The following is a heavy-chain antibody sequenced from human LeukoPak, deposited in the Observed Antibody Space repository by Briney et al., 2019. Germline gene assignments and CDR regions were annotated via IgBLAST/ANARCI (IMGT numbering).Heavy chain of an antibody. V-gene: IGHV3-74*01. Sequence: GGSLRLSCAASGFTFSSYWMHWVRQAPGKGLVWVSRINSDGSSTSYADSVKGRFTISRDNAKNTLYLQMNSLRAEDTAVYYCAREWELTYFDYWGQGTLVTVSS. CDR2: INSDGSST. CDR1: GFTFSSYW. CDR3: AREWELTYFDY. D-gene: IGHD1-26*01. J-gene: IGHJ4*02.